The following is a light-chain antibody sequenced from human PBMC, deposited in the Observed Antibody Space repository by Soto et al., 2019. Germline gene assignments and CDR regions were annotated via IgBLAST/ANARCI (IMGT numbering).Light chain of an antibody. CDR2: EVY. V-gene: IGLV2-14*03. J-gene: IGLJ3*02. CDR1: SSDVGGYDS. Sequence: QSALTQPASVSGSPGQSITISCIGTSSDVGGYDSVSWYQQHPGRAPKVIIYEVYYRPSGVSDRFSGSKSGNTASLTISEVQTEDEADYFCCSYTDTSGRVFGGGTKVTVL. CDR3: CSYTDTSGRV.